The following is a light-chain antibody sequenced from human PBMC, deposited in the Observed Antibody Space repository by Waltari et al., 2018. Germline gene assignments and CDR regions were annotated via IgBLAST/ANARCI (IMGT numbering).Light chain of an antibody. CDR2: YDS. J-gene: IGLJ1*01. CDR3: QVGDSSSDPPYV. CDR1: NIESQS. V-gene: IGLV3-21*04. Sequence: YVLSQPPSVSVAPGQTAIIPCGGTNIESQSVHWYQQKAGQAPVMVMFYDSDRPSAIPDRFSGSNSGNTATLTITRVEAGDEADYFCQVGDSSSDPPYVFGPGTTVTVL.